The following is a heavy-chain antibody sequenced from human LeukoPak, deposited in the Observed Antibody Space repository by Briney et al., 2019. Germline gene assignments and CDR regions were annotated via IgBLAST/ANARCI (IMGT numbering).Heavy chain of an antibody. Sequence: SETLSLTCTVSGGSIGSGGYHWSWIRQPAGKGLEWIGRIYTSGNTNYNPSLKSQVTISLDTSKDQFFLKLSSVTAADTAVYYCARVSYYYYMDVWGKGSTVTVSS. J-gene: IGHJ6*03. CDR2: IYTSGNT. V-gene: IGHV4-61*02. CDR3: ARVSYYYYMDV. CDR1: GGSIGSGGYH.